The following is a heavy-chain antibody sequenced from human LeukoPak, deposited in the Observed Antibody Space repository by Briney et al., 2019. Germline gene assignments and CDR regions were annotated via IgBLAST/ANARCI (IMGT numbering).Heavy chain of an antibody. D-gene: IGHD5-24*01. J-gene: IGHJ4*02. V-gene: IGHV3-7*04. Sequence: AGGSLRLSCVASGFPFSSYWMTWVRQAPGKGLEWVANIKQDGSKKSYVDSVKGRFTISRDNATNSLYLQMNSLRAEDTAIYYCTRVGYIDEGIDYWGQGTLVTVSS. CDR1: GFPFSSYW. CDR2: IKQDGSKK. CDR3: TRVGYIDEGIDY.